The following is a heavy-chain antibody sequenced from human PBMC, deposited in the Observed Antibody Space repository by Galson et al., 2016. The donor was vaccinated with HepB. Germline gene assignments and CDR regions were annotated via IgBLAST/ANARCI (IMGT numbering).Heavy chain of an antibody. CDR1: YY. D-gene: IGHD5-12*01. CDR3: ARDSSSGYVIDAFDI. CDR2: ISSSSNTI. V-gene: IGHV3-11*04. J-gene: IGHJ3*02. Sequence: YYWSWIRQPPGKGLEWISYISSSSNTIHYADSVKGRFTVSRDYAKNSLYLQMNSLRAEDTAVYYCARDSSSGYVIDAFDIWGQGTMVTVSS.